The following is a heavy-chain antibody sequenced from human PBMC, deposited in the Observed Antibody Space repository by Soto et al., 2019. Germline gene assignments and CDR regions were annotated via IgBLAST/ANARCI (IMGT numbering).Heavy chain of an antibody. Sequence: GESLKISCKGSGYSFTSYWIGWVRQMPGKGLEWMGIIYPGDSDTRYSPSFQGQVTISADKSISTAYLQWSSLKASDTAMYYCARSIRAKYYSYYYMDVWGKGTTVTVSS. D-gene: IGHD3-10*01. CDR1: GYSFTSYW. CDR3: ARSIRAKYYSYYYMDV. J-gene: IGHJ6*03. CDR2: IYPGDSDT. V-gene: IGHV5-51*01.